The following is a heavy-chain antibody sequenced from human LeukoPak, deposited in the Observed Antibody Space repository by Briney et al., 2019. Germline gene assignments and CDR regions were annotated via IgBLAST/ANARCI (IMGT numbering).Heavy chain of an antibody. Sequence: PSGTLSLTCTVSGGSISGYYWSGIRQPPGKGLEWIAYIYYSGTTNYNPYLKSRVTISVDTSKNQFSMKLRSVTAADTAVYYCARGGWSAFDIWGQGTMVTVSS. J-gene: IGHJ3*02. CDR1: GGSISGYY. V-gene: IGHV4-59*01. CDR3: ARGGWSAFDI. CDR2: IYYSGTT. D-gene: IGHD3-10*01.